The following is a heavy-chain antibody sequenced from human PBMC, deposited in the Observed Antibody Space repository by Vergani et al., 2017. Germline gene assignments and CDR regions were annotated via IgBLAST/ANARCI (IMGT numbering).Heavy chain of an antibody. CDR3: ARRGRGYCSSSSCYIIDY. V-gene: IGHV5-10-1*01. J-gene: IGHJ4*02. D-gene: IGHD2-2*02. CDR2: IDPSDSYT. CDR1: GYSFTSYW. Sequence: EVQLVQSGAEVKKPGESLRISCKGSGYSFTSYWISWVRQMPGKGLEWMGRIDPSDSYTNYSPSFQGHVTISADKSISTAYLQWSSLKASDTAMYYCARRGRGYCSSSSCYIIDYWGQGTLVTVSS.